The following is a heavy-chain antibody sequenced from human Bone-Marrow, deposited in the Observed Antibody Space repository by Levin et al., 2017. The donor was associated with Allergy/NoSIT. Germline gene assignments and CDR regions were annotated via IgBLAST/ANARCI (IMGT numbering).Heavy chain of an antibody. Sequence: QPGGSLRLSCAASGFRFDEYGMYWVRQAPGKGLEWVSFISWNGGKIDYGDSVKGRFTISRDNAKNSLYLQMTRLRTDDTAFYYCAKDRGRLGLIGDLDYWGQGTPVTVSS. D-gene: IGHD3-10*01. V-gene: IGHV3-9*01. CDR2: ISWNGGKI. J-gene: IGHJ4*02. CDR3: AKDRGRLGLIGDLDY. CDR1: GFRFDEYG.